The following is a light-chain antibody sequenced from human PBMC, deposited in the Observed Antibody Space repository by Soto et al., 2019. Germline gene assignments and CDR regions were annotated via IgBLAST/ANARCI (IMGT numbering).Light chain of an antibody. V-gene: IGKV3-20*01. CDR3: QQYGSSSCT. CDR1: QSVSSSY. J-gene: IGKJ1*01. Sequence: EIVLTQSPGTLSLSPGERATLSCRASQSVSSSYLAWYQQKPGQAPRLLIYGASSRATGIPDRFSGSGSETDFTLTISRLEPEDFAVYYCQQYGSSSCTFGQGTKVEIK. CDR2: GAS.